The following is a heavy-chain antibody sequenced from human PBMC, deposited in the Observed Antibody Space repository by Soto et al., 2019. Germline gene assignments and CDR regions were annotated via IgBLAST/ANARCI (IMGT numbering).Heavy chain of an antibody. Sequence: PSETLALTCTVSGGSISSGDYYWSWIRQPPGKGLEWIGYIYYSGSTYYNPSLKSRVTISVDTSKNQFSLKLSSVTAADTAVYYCARVPQYCISTRCYEPAFDYWGQGTLVTVSS. CDR3: ARVPQYCISTRCYEPAFDY. D-gene: IGHD2-2*01. CDR2: IYYSGST. J-gene: IGHJ4*02. CDR1: GGSISSGDYY. V-gene: IGHV4-30-4*01.